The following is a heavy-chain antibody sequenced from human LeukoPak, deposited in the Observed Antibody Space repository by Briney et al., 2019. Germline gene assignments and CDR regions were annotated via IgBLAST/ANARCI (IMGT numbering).Heavy chain of an antibody. J-gene: IGHJ4*02. Sequence: GGSLRLSCAASGFTFSTYSMNWVRQAPGKGLEWVSSITRSSYIYYADSVKGRFTISRDNAKNSLYLQMNSLRAEDTAVYYCARGHSSSWMSEIDYWGQGTLVTGSS. CDR3: ARGHSSSWMSEIDY. CDR2: ITRSSYI. CDR1: GFTFSTYS. V-gene: IGHV3-21*01. D-gene: IGHD6-13*01.